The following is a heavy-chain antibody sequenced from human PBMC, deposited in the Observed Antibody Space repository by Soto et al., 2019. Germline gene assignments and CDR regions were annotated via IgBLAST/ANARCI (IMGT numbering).Heavy chain of an antibody. V-gene: IGHV1-69*04. CDR2: IIPILGIA. CDR3: ARVSIAVAGYFDY. J-gene: IGHJ4*02. Sequence: GTSVKVSCKASGYTFTSYAMHWVRQAPGQGLEWMGRIIPILGIANYAQKFQGRVTITADKSTSTAYMELSSLRSEDTAVYYCARVSIAVAGYFDYWGQGTLVTVSS. CDR1: GYTFTSYA. D-gene: IGHD6-19*01.